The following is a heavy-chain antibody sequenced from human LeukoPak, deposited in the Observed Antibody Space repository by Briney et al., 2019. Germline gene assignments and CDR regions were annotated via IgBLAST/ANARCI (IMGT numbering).Heavy chain of an antibody. J-gene: IGHJ6*03. V-gene: IGHV4-4*07. D-gene: IGHD1-1*01. CDR1: GGSISSYY. Sequence: KPSETLSLTCTVSGGSISSYYWSWIRQPAGKGLEWIGRIYTSGSTNYNPSLKSRVTMSVDTSKNQLSLKLSSVTAADTAVYYCARCSTGTYYYYYYMDVWGKGTTVTVSS. CDR3: ARCSTGTYYYYYYMDV. CDR2: IYTSGST.